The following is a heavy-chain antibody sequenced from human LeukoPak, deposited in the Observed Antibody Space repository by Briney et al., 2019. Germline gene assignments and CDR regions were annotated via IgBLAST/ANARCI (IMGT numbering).Heavy chain of an antibody. J-gene: IGHJ4*02. V-gene: IGHV3-53*01. CDR1: GFTVSSNY. D-gene: IGHD1-1*01. CDR2: IYSGGNT. Sequence: GGSLRLSCAASGFTVSSNYMSWVRQAPGKGLEWVSVIYSGGNTYYADPVKGRFTISRDNSKNTLYLQMNSLRAEDTAVYYCATTGKTGTVDYWGQGTLVTVSS. CDR3: ATTGKTGTVDY.